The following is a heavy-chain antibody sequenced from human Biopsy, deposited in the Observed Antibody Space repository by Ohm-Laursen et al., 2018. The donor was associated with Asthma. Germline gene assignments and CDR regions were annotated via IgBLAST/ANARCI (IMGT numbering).Heavy chain of an antibody. V-gene: IGHV3-23*01. CDR2: ISASGVRT. CDR1: GFTFSNYV. CDR3: AKITTDRQKANNWFDP. J-gene: IGHJ5*02. Sequence: SLRLSCAATGFTFSNYVTSWVRQAPGKGLEWVSSISASGVRTFYADSVKGRFTVSRDSSRNTLYLQLSTLRVEDTAVYFCAKITTDRQKANNWFDPWGQGTLVTVSS. D-gene: IGHD3-22*01.